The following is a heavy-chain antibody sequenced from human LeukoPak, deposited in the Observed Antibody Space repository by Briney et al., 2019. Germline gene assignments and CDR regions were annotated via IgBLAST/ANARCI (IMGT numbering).Heavy chain of an antibody. V-gene: IGHV3-23*01. CDR1: GFMFSSNW. CDR2: ISASGGTT. D-gene: IGHD5-12*01. J-gene: IGHJ4*02. CDR3: AKEGPSGYDWDY. Sequence: PGGSLRLSCAASGFMFSSNWMSWVRQAPGKGLEWVSTISASGGTTYPADSARGRFSISRDNSKNTLSLQMNSLRVDDTAVYYCAKEGPSGYDWDYWGQGTLVTVSS.